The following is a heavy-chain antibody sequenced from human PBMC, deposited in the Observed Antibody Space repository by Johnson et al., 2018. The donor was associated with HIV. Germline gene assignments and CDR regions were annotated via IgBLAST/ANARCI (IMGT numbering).Heavy chain of an antibody. J-gene: IGHJ3*02. CDR1: GFTFSSYG. D-gene: IGHD3-3*01. Sequence: QVQLVESGGGVVQPGRSLRVSCAASGFTFSSYGMHWVRQAPGKGLEWVAVIWYDGSNKYYADSVKGRFTISRDNSKNTLYLQMNSLRAEDTAVYYCAARPGVEGAFDIWGQGTMVTVSS. V-gene: IGHV3-33*01. CDR3: AARPGVEGAFDI. CDR2: IWYDGSNK.